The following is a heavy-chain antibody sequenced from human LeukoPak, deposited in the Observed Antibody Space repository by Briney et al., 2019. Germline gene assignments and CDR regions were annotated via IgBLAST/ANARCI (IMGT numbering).Heavy chain of an antibody. J-gene: IGHJ4*02. Sequence: SGTLSLTCAVYGGSFSGYYWSWIRQPPGKGLEWIGEINHSGSTNYNPSLKSRVTISVDTSKNQFSLKLSSVTAADTAVYYCARGPVLTGYYGFDYWGQGTLVTVSS. V-gene: IGHV4-34*01. CDR3: ARGPVLTGYYGFDY. CDR1: GGSFSGYY. CDR2: INHSGST. D-gene: IGHD3-9*01.